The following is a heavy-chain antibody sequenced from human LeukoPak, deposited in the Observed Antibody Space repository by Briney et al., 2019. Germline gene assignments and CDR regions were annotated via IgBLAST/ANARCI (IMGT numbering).Heavy chain of an antibody. CDR3: ARGDRSFDAFDI. D-gene: IGHD3-22*01. J-gene: IGHJ3*02. CDR2: MNPNSGNT. CDR1: GYTFTSYD. Sequence: ASVKVSCKASGYTFTSYDINWVRQATGQGLEWMGWMNPNSGNTGYARKFQGRVTMTRNTSISTAHMELSSLRSEDTAVYYCARGDRSFDAFDIWGQATMVTVSS. V-gene: IGHV1-8*01.